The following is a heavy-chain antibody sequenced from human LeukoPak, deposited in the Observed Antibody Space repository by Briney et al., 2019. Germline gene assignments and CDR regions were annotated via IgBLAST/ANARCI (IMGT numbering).Heavy chain of an antibody. CDR1: GFTFSSYS. V-gene: IGHV3-21*01. CDR2: ISSSSSYI. CDR3: ARDYYDSSGYYYDTDY. Sequence: GGSLRLSCAASGFTFSSYSMNWVRQAPGKGLEWVSSISSSSSYIYYADSVKGRFTISRDNAKNSLYLQMNSLRAEDTAVYYCARDYYDSSGYYYDTDYWGQGTLVTVPS. J-gene: IGHJ4*02. D-gene: IGHD3-22*01.